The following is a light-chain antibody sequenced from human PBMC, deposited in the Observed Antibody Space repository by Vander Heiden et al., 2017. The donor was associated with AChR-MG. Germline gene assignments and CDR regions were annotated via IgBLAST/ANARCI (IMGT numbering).Light chain of an antibody. CDR3: QSYDSSLSGWV. Sequence: QSVPTQPPSVSGAPGQWVTISCTGGSSNIGAGYDLHWYEQLPGTARKLLIYGNSNRPSGVPDRFSGSKSGTSASLAITGLQAEDEADYYCQSYDSSLSGWVFGGGTKLTVL. CDR1: SSNIGAGYD. V-gene: IGLV1-40*01. CDR2: GNS. J-gene: IGLJ3*02.